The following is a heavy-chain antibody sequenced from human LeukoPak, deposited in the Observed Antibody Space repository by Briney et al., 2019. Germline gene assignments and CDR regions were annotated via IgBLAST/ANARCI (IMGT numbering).Heavy chain of an antibody. CDR1: GNYW. D-gene: IGHD6-13*01. CDR2: INSDGSWT. V-gene: IGHV3-74*01. Sequence: PGGSLRLSCAASGNYWMHWVRQAPGKGLVWVSHINSDGSWTSYADSVKGRFTISKDNAKNTVYLQMNSLRAEDTAVYYCAKGYSSNWASYYYYGMDVWGQGTTVTVSS. J-gene: IGHJ6*02. CDR3: AKGYSSNWASYYYYGMDV.